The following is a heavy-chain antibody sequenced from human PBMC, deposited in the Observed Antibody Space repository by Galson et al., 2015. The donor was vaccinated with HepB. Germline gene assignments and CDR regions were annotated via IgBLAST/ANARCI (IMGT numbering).Heavy chain of an antibody. J-gene: IGHJ4*02. CDR2: ISWNSISI. V-gene: IGHV3-9*01. Sequence: SLRLSCAASGFTFDDYAMHWVRQAPGKGLEWVSRISWNSISITYADSVKGRFTISRDNAKNSLYLQMNNLGAEDTAFYYCAQGAGRHFDFWGQGALVTVAS. D-gene: IGHD1-26*01. CDR1: GFTFDDYA. CDR3: AQGAGRHFDF.